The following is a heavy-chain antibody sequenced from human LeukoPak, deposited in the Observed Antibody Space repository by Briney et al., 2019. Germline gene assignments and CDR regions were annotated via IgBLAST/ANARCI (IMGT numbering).Heavy chain of an antibody. CDR2: ISGSGGST. CDR1: GFTFSSYA. CDR3: ARNSNFDTHDF. V-gene: IGHV3-23*01. D-gene: IGHD3-22*01. Sequence: GGSLRLSCAASGFTFSSYAMSWVRQAPGKGLEWVSAISGSGGSTYYADSVKGRFTISRDNSKNTLYLQMNSLRADDTAVYFCARNSNFDTHDFWGQGTLVIVSS. J-gene: IGHJ4*02.